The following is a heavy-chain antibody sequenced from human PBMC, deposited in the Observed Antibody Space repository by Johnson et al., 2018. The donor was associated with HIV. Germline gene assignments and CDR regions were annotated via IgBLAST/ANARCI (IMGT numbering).Heavy chain of an antibody. D-gene: IGHD6-19*01. CDR1: GFTFDDYA. V-gene: IGHV3-43D*03. CDR3: AKDMGYSSFGYGFDI. Sequence: VQLVESGGGVVQPGGSLRLSCAVSGFTFDDYAMHWVRQAPGKGLEWVSLISWDGNSTYYAYSVKGRFTISRENSENSLYLQMNSLRAEDTALYYCAKDMGYSSFGYGFDIWGQGTMVTVSS. CDR2: ISWDGNST. J-gene: IGHJ3*02.